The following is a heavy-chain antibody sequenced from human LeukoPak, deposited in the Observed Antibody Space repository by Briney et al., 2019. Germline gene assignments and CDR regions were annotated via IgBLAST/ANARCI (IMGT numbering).Heavy chain of an antibody. Sequence: GGSLRLSCAAAGFPFSNYAMHWVRQAPGKGLEWVAVVSYDGTNDYYTDSVTGRFTISRDNSKNTLYLQMNSLRAEDTAVYYCARVDTVTPLGSWYFDLWGRGTLVTVSS. J-gene: IGHJ2*01. CDR2: VSYDGTND. D-gene: IGHD4-17*01. CDR3: ARVDTVTPLGSWYFDL. CDR1: GFPFSNYA. V-gene: IGHV3-30-3*01.